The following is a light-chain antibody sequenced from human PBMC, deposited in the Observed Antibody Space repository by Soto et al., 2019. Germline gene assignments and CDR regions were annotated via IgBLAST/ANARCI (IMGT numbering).Light chain of an antibody. V-gene: IGLV2-11*01. CDR1: SSDVGGYKY. CDR3: CLDAGSYG. Sequence: QSALTQPRSVSGSPGQSVTISCTGTSSDVGGYKYVSWYQQHPGKAPKLIIYDVSKRPSGVPDRFSGSKSGNTASLTISGLQAEDEADYYCCLDAGSYGFGGGTKVTVL. J-gene: IGLJ2*01. CDR2: DVS.